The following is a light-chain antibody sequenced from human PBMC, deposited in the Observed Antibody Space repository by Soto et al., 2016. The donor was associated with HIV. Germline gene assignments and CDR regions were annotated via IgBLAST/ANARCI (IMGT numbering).Light chain of an antibody. V-gene: IGKV1-8*01. CDR3: QQYYSYPLT. CDR1: QYSNSY. Sequence: AIRMTQSPSSFSASIGDRVTITCRASQYSNSYLAWYQQKPGKAPKLLIYATSTLQSGVPSRFSGSGSGTDFTLTISYLQSEDFATYYCQQYYSYPLTFGGGTKVEVK. J-gene: IGKJ4*01. CDR2: ATS.